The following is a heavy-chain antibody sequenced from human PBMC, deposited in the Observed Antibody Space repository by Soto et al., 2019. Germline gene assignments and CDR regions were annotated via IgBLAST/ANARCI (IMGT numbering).Heavy chain of an antibody. J-gene: IGHJ3*01. V-gene: IGHV5-51*01. CDR3: ARQKLWMATINNDAFDV. Sequence: GESLKISCQGFGYSFSSYWIGWVRQMPGKGLEWMGLIYPGDSDTRYSPSFQGQVTISVDKSISTAYLQWSSLKVSDTAIYYCARQKLWMATINNDAFDVWGQGTKVTV. D-gene: IGHD2-21*01. CDR1: GYSFSSYW. CDR2: IYPGDSDT.